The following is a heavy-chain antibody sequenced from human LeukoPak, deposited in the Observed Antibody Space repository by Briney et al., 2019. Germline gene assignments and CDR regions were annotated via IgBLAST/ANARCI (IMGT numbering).Heavy chain of an antibody. CDR2: INTGIGNT. V-gene: IGHV1-3*04. D-gene: IGHD3-22*01. Sequence: GASVKVSCKASGYSFTSYGMHWVRQAPGQRLEWMGWINTGIGNTKYSQRFQGRVTITRDRSATTVYMELSSLRFEDTALYFCASDNYYDSSGNLYWGQGTLVTVSS. CDR1: GYSFTSYG. CDR3: ASDNYYDSSGNLY. J-gene: IGHJ4*02.